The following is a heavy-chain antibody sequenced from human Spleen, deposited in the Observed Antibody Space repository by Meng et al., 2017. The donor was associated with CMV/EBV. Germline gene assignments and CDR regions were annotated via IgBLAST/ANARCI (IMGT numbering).Heavy chain of an antibody. J-gene: IGHJ4*02. CDR2: IYSGGSST. V-gene: IGHV3-23*03. D-gene: IGHD6-13*01. CDR1: GFTFSNYA. CDR3: AKEAVPGTGCVMFDY. Sequence: GESLKISCAASGFTFSNYAMSWVRQAPGKGLEWVSVIYSGGSSTYFADSVKGRFTISRDNSKNTLYLQMSSLRAEDTAVYYCAKEAVPGTGCVMFDYWGQGTLVTVSS.